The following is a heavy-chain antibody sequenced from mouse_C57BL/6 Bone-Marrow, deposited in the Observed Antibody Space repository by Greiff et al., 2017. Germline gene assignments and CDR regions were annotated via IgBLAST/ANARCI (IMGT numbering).Heavy chain of an antibody. J-gene: IGHJ4*01. D-gene: IGHD2-3*01. CDR2: IYPGSGNT. CDR3: ASGDGWLLHYAMDY. Sequence: QVQLKQSGPELVKPGASVKISCKASGYSFTSYYIHWVKQRPGQGLEWIGWIYPGSGNTKYNEKFKGKATLTADTSSSTAYMQLSSLTSEDSAVYYCASGDGWLLHYAMDYWGQGTSVTVSS. CDR1: GYSFTSYY. V-gene: IGHV1-66*01.